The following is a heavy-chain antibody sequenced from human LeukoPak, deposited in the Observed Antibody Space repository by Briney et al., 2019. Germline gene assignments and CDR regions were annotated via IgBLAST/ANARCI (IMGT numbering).Heavy chain of an antibody. J-gene: IGHJ4*02. CDR1: GFTFSSYA. CDR3: ARAPTYYYDSSGYFFDY. CDR2: ISSSSSSYI. D-gene: IGHD3-22*01. Sequence: GGSLRLSCAASGFTFSSYAMNWVRQAPGKGLEWVSSISSSSSSYIYYADSVKGRFTISRDNAKNSLYLQMNSLRAEDTAVYYCARAPTYYYDSSGYFFDYWGQGTLVTVSS. V-gene: IGHV3-21*01.